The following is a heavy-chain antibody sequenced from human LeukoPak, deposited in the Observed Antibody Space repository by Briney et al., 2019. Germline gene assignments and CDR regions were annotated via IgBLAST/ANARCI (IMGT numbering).Heavy chain of an antibody. D-gene: IGHD3-10*01. CDR2: IIPIFGTA. V-gene: IGHV1-69*06. Sequence: SVKVSCKASGGTFSSYAISWVRQAPGQGLEWMGGIIPIFGTANYAQKFQGRVTMTADTSADTAYMELSSLRSEDTAVYYCATEGKMVRGLYTDYWGQGTLVTVSS. CDR3: ATEGKMVRGLYTDY. CDR1: GGTFSSYA. J-gene: IGHJ4*02.